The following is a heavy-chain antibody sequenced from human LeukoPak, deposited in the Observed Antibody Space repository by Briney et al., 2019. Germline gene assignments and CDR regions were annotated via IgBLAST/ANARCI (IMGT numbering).Heavy chain of an antibody. V-gene: IGHV1-69*05. CDR2: IIPIFGTA. CDR3: AREPWSSSSQYYFDY. D-gene: IGHD6-6*01. CDR1: GGTFSSYA. Sequence: GASVKVSCKASGGTFSSYAISWVRQAPGQGLEWMGGIIPIFGTANYAQKFQGRVTITTDESTSTAYMELSSLRSEDTAVYYCAREPWSSSSQYYFDYWGQGTLVTVSS. J-gene: IGHJ4*02.